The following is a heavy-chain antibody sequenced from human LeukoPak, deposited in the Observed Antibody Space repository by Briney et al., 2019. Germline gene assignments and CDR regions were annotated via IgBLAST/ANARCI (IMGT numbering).Heavy chain of an antibody. V-gene: IGHV3-15*01. CDR1: GFTFSSAW. D-gene: IGHD3-3*01. J-gene: IGHJ3*02. CDR3: TAAQYYDFWSRSFDI. Sequence: GGSLRLSCAASGFTFSSAWMSWVRQAPGKGLEWVGRIKSKTDGGTTDYAAPVKGRFTISRDDSKNTLYLQMNSLKTEDTAVYYCTAAQYYDFWSRSFDIWGQGTMVTVSS. CDR2: IKSKTDGGTT.